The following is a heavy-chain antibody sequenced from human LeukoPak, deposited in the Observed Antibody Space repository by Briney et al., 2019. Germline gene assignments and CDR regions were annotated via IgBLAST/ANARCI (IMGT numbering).Heavy chain of an antibody. D-gene: IGHD6-13*01. Sequence: ASVKVSCKASGYTFTGYYMHWVRQAPGQGPEWMGWINPNSGGTNYAQKFQGRVTMTRDTSISTAYMELSRLRSDDTAVYYCARADSSSWYYFDYWGQGTLVTVSS. CDR3: ARADSSSWYYFDY. V-gene: IGHV1-2*02. CDR2: INPNSGGT. J-gene: IGHJ4*02. CDR1: GYTFTGYY.